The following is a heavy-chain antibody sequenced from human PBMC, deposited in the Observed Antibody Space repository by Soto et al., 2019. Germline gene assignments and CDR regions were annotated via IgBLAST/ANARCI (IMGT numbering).Heavy chain of an antibody. J-gene: IGHJ6*02. D-gene: IGHD6-13*01. CDR2: ISYDGSNK. CDR3: ARSSLSSSWYGYYYGMDV. Sequence: QVQLVESGGGVVQPGRSLRLSCAASGFTFSSYAMHWVRQAPGKGLEWVAVISYDGSNKYYADSVKGRFTISRDNPKNTLYLQMNSLIAEDTAVYYCARSSLSSSWYGYYYGMDVWGQGTKVTVSS. CDR1: GFTFSSYA. V-gene: IGHV3-30-3*01.